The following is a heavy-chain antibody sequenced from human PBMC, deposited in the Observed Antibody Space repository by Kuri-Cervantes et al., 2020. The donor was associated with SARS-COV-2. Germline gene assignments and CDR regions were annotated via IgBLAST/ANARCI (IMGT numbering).Heavy chain of an antibody. J-gene: IGHJ4*02. CDR1: GFTFGDYA. CDR2: IRSKAYGGTT. Sequence: GESLKISCTASGFTFGDYAMSWFRQAPGKGLEWVGFIRSKAYGGTTEYAASVKGRFTISRDDSKSIAYLQMNSLKTEDTAVYYCTRDVKGRFGEYPPYWGQGTLVTVSS. CDR3: TRDVKGRFGEYPPY. D-gene: IGHD3-10*01. V-gene: IGHV3-49*03.